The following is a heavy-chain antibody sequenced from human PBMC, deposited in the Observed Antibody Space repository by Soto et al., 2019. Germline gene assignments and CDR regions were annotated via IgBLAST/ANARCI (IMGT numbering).Heavy chain of an antibody. CDR1: VGTFSSYA. CDR3: ARYTGIAVAGPYYFDY. Sequence: SVKVSFKASVGTFSSYAISLVRQAPGRGLEWMGGMIPIFGTSNYAQKFQGRVTITADESTSTAYMDLSSLRSEDTAVYYCARYTGIAVAGPYYFDYWCQGTLVTAPQ. D-gene: IGHD6-19*01. J-gene: IGHJ4*02. CDR2: MIPIFGTS. V-gene: IGHV1-69*13.